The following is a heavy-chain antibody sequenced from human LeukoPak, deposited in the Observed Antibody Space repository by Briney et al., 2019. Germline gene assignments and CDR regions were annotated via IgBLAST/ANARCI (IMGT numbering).Heavy chain of an antibody. J-gene: IGHJ2*01. V-gene: IGHV3-9*01. D-gene: IGHD3-10*01. Sequence: GGSLRLSCAVSGFTFDDYAMHWVRQVPGKGLEWVSGISWNSGSKGYADSVKGRFTISRDNSKKSLYLQMNSLRPEDTALYYCAKAAGDWYFDLWGRGTLVSVSS. CDR3: AKAAGDWYFDL. CDR1: GFTFDDYA. CDR2: ISWNSGSK.